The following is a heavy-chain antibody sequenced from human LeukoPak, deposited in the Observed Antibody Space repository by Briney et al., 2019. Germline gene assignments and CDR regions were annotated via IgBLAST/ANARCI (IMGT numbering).Heavy chain of an antibody. V-gene: IGHV3-21*04. CDR3: ARSGGPPGQLWLYYYYYYMDV. J-gene: IGHJ6*03. CDR2: ISSSSSYI. D-gene: IGHD5-18*01. Sequence: GGSLRLSCAASGFTFSSYSMNWVRQAPGKGLEWVSSISSSSSYIYYADSVKGRLTISRDNAKNSLYLQMNSLRSDDTAVYYCARSGGPPGQLWLYYYYYYMDVWGKGTTVTISS. CDR1: GFTFSSYS.